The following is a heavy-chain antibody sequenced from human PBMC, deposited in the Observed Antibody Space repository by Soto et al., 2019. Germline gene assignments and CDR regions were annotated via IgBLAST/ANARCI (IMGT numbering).Heavy chain of an antibody. Sequence: SETLSLTCSVSGAALNSGHYYWSWIRQVPGKGLEWIGHISVTGAVDYNPSLRDRITISQDTSERQFSLNLRLVTAADTAVYYCARLRIATNNYKWFDPWGQGTLVTVS. CDR3: ARLRIATNNYKWFDP. CDR1: GAALNSGHYY. CDR2: ISVTGAV. V-gene: IGHV4-31*03. D-gene: IGHD2-21*01. J-gene: IGHJ5*02.